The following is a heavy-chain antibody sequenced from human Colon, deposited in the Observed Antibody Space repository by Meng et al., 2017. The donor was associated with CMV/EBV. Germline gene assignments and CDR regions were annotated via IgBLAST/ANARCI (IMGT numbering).Heavy chain of an antibody. CDR1: GYTFTGYN. CDR2: IIPMFGTA. V-gene: IGHV1-69*05. D-gene: IGHD1-26*01. CDR3: AGQWGDQYYYGLDM. Sequence: SVKVSCKASGYTFTGYNLHWVRQAPGQGLEWMGGIIPMFGTADYSQKFQGRLTITRDESASTAYMELSSLRSEDTAMYYCAGQWGDQYYYGLDMWGQGTTVTVSS. J-gene: IGHJ6*02.